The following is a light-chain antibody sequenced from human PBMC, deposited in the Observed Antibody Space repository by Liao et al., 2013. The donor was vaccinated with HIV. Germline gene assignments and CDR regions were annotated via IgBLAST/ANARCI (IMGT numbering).Light chain of an antibody. V-gene: IGLV3-1*01. J-gene: IGLJ1*01. Sequence: SYELTQPPSVSVSPGQTAIISCSGDNLGDKYACWYQQRPGQSPVLVIYQDNKRPSGIPERFSASTSGNTATLTISGTQAIDEADYYCQTWDSTSYVFGTGTKVIVL. CDR3: QTWDSTSYV. CDR2: QDN. CDR1: NLGDKY.